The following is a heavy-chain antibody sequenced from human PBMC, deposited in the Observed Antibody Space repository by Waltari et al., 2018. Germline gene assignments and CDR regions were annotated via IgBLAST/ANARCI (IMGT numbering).Heavy chain of an antibody. D-gene: IGHD6-13*01. V-gene: IGHV4-4*02. J-gene: IGHJ4*02. CDR1: GGSISSSNG. CDR2: IYHSGST. CDR3: AGAEEGIAAAFDY. Sequence: QVQLQESGPGLVKPSGTLSLTCAVSGGSISSSNGWRWVRQPPGKGLEWIGEIYHSGSTNYNPSLKSRVTISVDKSKNQFSLKLSSVTAADTAVYYCAGAEEGIAAAFDYWGQGTLVTVSS.